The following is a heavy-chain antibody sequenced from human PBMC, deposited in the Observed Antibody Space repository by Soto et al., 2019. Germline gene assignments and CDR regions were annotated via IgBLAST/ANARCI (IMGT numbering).Heavy chain of an antibody. Sequence: SETLSLTCAVSGGSISSSNWWSWVRQPPGKGLEWIGEIYHSGSTNYNPSLKSRVTISVDKSKNQFSLKLSSVTAADTAVYYCARDRLAEAGKGRGVYYYYGMDVWGQGTTVTVSS. D-gene: IGHD6-13*01. CDR1: GGSISSSNW. CDR2: IYHSGST. V-gene: IGHV4-4*02. CDR3: ARDRLAEAGKGRGVYYYYGMDV. J-gene: IGHJ6*02.